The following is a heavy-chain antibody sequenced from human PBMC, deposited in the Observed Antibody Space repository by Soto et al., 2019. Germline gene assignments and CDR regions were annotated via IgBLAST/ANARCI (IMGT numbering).Heavy chain of an antibody. V-gene: IGHV3-7*03. CDR3: ARAPRIEAINYYYGMDV. CDR2: IKQDGSEK. D-gene: IGHD2-2*02. CDR1: GFTFSSYW. Sequence: GGSLRLSCAASGFTFSSYWMSWVRQAPGKGLEWVANIKQDGSEKYYVDSVKGRFTISRDNAKNSLYLQMNSLRAEDTAVYYCARAPRIEAINYYYGMDVWGQGTTVTVSS. J-gene: IGHJ6*02.